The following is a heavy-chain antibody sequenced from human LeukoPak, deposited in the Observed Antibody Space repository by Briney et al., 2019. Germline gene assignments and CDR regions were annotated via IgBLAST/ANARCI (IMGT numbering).Heavy chain of an antibody. D-gene: IGHD3-10*01. CDR3: ARIGKTSFYYGSGSYHDNPDY. CDR1: GYTFTGYY. J-gene: IGHJ4*02. CDR2: INPNSGST. V-gene: IGHV1-2*06. Sequence: ASVKVSCKASGYTFTGYYMHWVRQAPGQGLEWMGRINPNSGSTNYAQKFQGRVTMTRDTSISTAYMELSRLRSDDTAVYYCARIGKTSFYYGSGSYHDNPDYWGQGTLVTVSS.